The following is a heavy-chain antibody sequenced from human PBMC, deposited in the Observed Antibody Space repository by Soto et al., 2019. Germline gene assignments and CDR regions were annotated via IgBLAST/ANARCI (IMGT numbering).Heavy chain of an antibody. D-gene: IGHD2-2*01. CDR1: EYTFTSYD. CDR3: ARGRRVVPAANTYYYYYYMDV. J-gene: IGHJ6*03. Sequence: GASVKVSCKASEYTFTSYDINWVRQATGQGLEWMGWMNPNSGNTGYAQKFQGRVTMTRNTSISTAYMELSSLRSEDTAVYYCARGRRVVPAANTYYYYYYMDVWGKGTTVTVSS. V-gene: IGHV1-8*01. CDR2: MNPNSGNT.